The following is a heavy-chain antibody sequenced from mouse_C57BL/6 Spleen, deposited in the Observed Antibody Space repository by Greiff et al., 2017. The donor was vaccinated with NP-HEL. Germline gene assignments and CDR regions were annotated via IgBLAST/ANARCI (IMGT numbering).Heavy chain of an antibody. V-gene: IGHV1-81*01. CDR1: GYTFTSYG. D-gene: IGHD1-1*01. Sequence: QVQLKQSGAELARPGASVKLSCKASGYTFTSYGISWVKQRTGQGLEWIGEIYPRSGNTYYNEKFKGKATLPADKSSSTAYMELRSLTSEDSAVYFCARGDGSSYGWYFDVWGTGTTVTVSS. CDR2: IYPRSGNT. CDR3: ARGDGSSYGWYFDV. J-gene: IGHJ1*03.